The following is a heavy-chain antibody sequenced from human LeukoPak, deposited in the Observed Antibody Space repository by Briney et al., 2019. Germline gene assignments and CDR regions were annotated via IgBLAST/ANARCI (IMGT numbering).Heavy chain of an antibody. D-gene: IGHD2-2*01. CDR2: INPNSGDT. J-gene: IGHJ4*02. V-gene: IGHV1-2*02. CDR1: GYTFTDYY. Sequence: GVSVTVSCKASGYTFTDYYLHWVRQAPGHGFEWIRWINPNSGDTNYAQKFQGRVTMTRDTSISTAHMEMSRLRSDDTAVYYCARANFLYCSSTTCLFDYWGQGTLVTVSS. CDR3: ARANFLYCSSTTCLFDY.